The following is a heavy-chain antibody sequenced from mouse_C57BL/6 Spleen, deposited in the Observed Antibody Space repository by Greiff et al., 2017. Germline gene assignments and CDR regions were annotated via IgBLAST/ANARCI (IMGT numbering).Heavy chain of an antibody. J-gene: IGHJ4*01. Sequence: QVHVKQSGAELVKPGASVKISCKASGYAFSSYWMNWVKQRPGKGLEWIGQIYPGDGDTNYNGKFKGKATLTADKSSSTAYMQLSSLTSEDSAVYFCARYGGAYCGSNGGAMDYWGQGTSVTVSS. CDR1: GYAFSSYW. D-gene: IGHD2-10*01. CDR3: ARYGGAYCGSNGGAMDY. V-gene: IGHV1-80*01. CDR2: IYPGDGDT.